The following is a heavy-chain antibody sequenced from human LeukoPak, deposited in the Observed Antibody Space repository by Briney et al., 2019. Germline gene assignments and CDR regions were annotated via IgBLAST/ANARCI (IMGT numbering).Heavy chain of an antibody. CDR1: GFTFSSYG. J-gene: IGHJ4*02. Sequence: GRSLRLSCAASGFTFSSYGMHWVRQAPGKGLEWVAVIWYDGSNKYYADSVKGRFTISRDNSKNTLYLQMNSLRAEDTAVYYCARDRDCSSTSCYAAGVFDYWGQGTLVTVSS. CDR3: ARDRDCSSTSCYAAGVFDY. V-gene: IGHV3-33*01. CDR2: IWYDGSNK. D-gene: IGHD2-2*01.